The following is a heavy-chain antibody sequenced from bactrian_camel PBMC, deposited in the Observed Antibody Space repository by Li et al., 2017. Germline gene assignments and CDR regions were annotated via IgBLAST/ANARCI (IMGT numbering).Heavy chain of an antibody. J-gene: IGHJ4*01. CDR2: LYTAGDST. D-gene: IGHD1*01. CDR1: GEGVYSSAC. CDR3: AVSRRFRNGCSIRDDPY. Sequence: QVQLVESGGGSVPAGGSLRLSCAASGEGVYSSACMGWFRQAPGQKREAVAALYTAGDSTFYADSVKGRFTISRDNAKKTVYPQMNNLKPEDSAMYYCAVSRRFRNGCSIRDDPYWGQGTQVTVS. V-gene: IGHV3S54*01.